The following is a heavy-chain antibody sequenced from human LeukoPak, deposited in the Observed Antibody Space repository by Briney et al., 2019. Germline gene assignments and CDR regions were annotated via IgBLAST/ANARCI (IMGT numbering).Heavy chain of an antibody. CDR2: INHSGST. Sequence: PSETLSLTCAVYGGSFSGYYWSWIRQPPGKGLEWIGEINHSGSTNYNPSLKSRVTISVDTFKNQFSLKLSSVTAADTAVYYCAARKLWFGELLWSYWGQGTLVTVSS. J-gene: IGHJ4*02. D-gene: IGHD3-10*01. CDR3: AARKLWFGELLWSY. CDR1: GGSFSGYY. V-gene: IGHV4-34*01.